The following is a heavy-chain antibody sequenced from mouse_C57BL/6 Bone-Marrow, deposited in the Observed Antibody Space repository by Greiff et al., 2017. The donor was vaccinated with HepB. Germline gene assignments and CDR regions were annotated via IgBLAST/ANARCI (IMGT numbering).Heavy chain of an antibody. CDR2: IWSGGST. Sequence: VQLVESGPGLVQPSQSLSITCTVSGFSLTSYGVHWVRQSPGKGLEWLGVIWSGGSTDYNAAFISRLSISKDNSKSQVFFKMNSLQADDTAIYYCARSHGNYAFDYWGQGTTLTVSS. D-gene: IGHD2-1*01. J-gene: IGHJ2*01. CDR3: ARSHGNYAFDY. CDR1: GFSLTSYG. V-gene: IGHV2-2*01.